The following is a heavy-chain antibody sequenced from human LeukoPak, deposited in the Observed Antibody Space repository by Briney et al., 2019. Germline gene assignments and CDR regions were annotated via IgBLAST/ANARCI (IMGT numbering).Heavy chain of an antibody. J-gene: IGHJ4*02. D-gene: IGHD7-27*01. CDR1: GYTFTSYD. Sequence: ASVKVSCKASGYTFTSYDFNWVRQATGQRPEWMRWMSPNSGDTGYAQKFQDRVTMTRNTSISTAYMELSSLRSDDTAVYYCARGPPNWGYDYWGPGTLVTVSS. CDR2: MSPNSGDT. V-gene: IGHV1-8*01. CDR3: ARGPPNWGYDY.